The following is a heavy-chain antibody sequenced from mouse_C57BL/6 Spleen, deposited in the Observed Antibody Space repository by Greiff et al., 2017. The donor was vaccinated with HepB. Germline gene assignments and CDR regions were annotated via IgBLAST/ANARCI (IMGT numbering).Heavy chain of an antibody. CDR3: ARLDYYGSSQYYFDY. V-gene: IGHV1-18*01. CDR2: INPNNGGT. Sequence: VQLQQSGPELVKPGASVKIPCKASGYTFTDYNMDWVKQSHGKSLEWIGDINPNNGGTIYNQKFKGKATLTVDKSSSTAYMELRSLTSEDTAVYYCARLDYYGSSQYYFDYWGQGTTLTVSS. D-gene: IGHD1-1*01. CDR1: GYTFTDYN. J-gene: IGHJ2*01.